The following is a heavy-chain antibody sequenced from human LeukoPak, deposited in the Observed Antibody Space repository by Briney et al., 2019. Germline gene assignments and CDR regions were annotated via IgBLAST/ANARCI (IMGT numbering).Heavy chain of an antibody. Sequence: GGSLRLSCAASGFTFDDYAMHWVREAPGKGLEWVSLISGDGGSTYYADSVKGRFTISRDNSKNSLYLQMNSLRTEDTALYYCAKEENYYDSSGEPYFQHWGQGTLVTVSS. V-gene: IGHV3-43*02. CDR2: ISGDGGST. CDR1: GFTFDDYA. J-gene: IGHJ1*01. CDR3: AKEENYYDSSGEPYFQH. D-gene: IGHD3-22*01.